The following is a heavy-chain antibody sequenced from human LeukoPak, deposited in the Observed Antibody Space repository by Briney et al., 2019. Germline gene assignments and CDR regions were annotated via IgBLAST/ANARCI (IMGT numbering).Heavy chain of an antibody. Sequence: SGGSLRLSCAASGFTFSNYGMHWVRQAPGKGLEWVAVISYDGSNKYYADSVKGRFTISRDNSKNTLYLQMNSLRAEDTAVYYCAKGDHYFDYWGQGTLVTVSS. CDR2: ISYDGSNK. CDR3: AKGDHYFDY. D-gene: IGHD5-24*01. CDR1: GFTFSNYG. V-gene: IGHV3-30*18. J-gene: IGHJ4*02.